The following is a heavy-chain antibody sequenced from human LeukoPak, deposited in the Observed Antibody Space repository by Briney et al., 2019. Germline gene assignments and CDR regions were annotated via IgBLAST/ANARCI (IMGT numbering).Heavy chain of an antibody. D-gene: IGHD1-7*01. CDR3: ARDAGELGLFDS. V-gene: IGHV3-53*01. CDR2: IYSGGST. CDR1: GFTVSSKY. J-gene: IGHJ4*02. Sequence: GGSLRLTCAASGFTVSSKYMSWVGQAPGKGLEGVSLIYSGGSTYYADSVKGRFTISRDNSKNTLYLQMNSLRAEDTAVYYCARDAGELGLFDSWGQGTLVTVSS.